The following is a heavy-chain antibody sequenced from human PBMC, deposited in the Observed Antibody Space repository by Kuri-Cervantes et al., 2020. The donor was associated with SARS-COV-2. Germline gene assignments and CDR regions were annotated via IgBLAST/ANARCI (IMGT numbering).Heavy chain of an antibody. Sequence: GESLKISCAASGFTFSSYSMNWVRQAPGKGLEWVSCISSSSSTIYYADSVKGRFTISRDNAKNSLYLQMNSLRDEDTAVYYCARDGGGYYDSSGYYGQLGFDYWGQGTLVTVSS. CDR1: GFTFSSYS. CDR2: ISSSSSTI. J-gene: IGHJ4*02. D-gene: IGHD3-22*01. CDR3: ARDGGGYYDSSGYYGQLGFDY. V-gene: IGHV3-48*02.